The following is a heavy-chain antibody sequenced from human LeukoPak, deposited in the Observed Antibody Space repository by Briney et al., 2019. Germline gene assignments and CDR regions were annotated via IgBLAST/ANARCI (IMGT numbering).Heavy chain of an antibody. Sequence: TVKVSCKASGGTFSSYAISWVRQAPGQGLEWMGRIIPIFGTANYAQKFQGRVTITTDESTSTAYMELSSLRSEDTAVYYCAREGVRTTDFDYWGQGTLVTVSS. D-gene: IGHD3-10*01. CDR1: GGTFSSYA. J-gene: IGHJ4*02. CDR2: IIPIFGTA. CDR3: AREGVRTTDFDY. V-gene: IGHV1-69*05.